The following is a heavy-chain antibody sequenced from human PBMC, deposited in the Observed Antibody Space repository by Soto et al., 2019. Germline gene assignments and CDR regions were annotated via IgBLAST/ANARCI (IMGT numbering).Heavy chain of an antibody. V-gene: IGHV1-24*01. CDR2: FDPEDGET. CDR3: ATESSYDSSGSRPYYYYGMDV. J-gene: IGHJ6*02. D-gene: IGHD3-22*01. Sequence: ASVKVSCKVSGYTLTELSMHWFRQAPGKGLEWMGGFDPEDGETIYAQKFQGRVTMTEDTATDTAYMELSSLRSEDTAVYYCATESSYDSSGSRPYYYYGMDVWAQGTTVTVS. CDR1: GYTLTELS.